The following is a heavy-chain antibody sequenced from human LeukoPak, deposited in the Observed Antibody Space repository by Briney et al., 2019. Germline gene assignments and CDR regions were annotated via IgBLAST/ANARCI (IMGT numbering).Heavy chain of an antibody. CDR2: ISGSGGST. Sequence: GGSLRPSCPASGFTFSSYAMSWVRQAPGKGLEWVSAISGSGGSTYYADSVKGRFTISRDNSKNTLYLQMNSLRAEDTAVYYCATRTYYYDSSAPPPFDYWGQGTLVTVSS. V-gene: IGHV3-23*01. CDR3: ATRTYYYDSSAPPPFDY. D-gene: IGHD3-22*01. CDR1: GFTFSSYA. J-gene: IGHJ4*02.